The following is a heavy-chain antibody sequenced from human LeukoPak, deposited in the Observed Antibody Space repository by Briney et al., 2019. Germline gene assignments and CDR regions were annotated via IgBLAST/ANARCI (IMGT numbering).Heavy chain of an antibody. CDR1: GFTPSSNY. D-gene: IGHD3-10*01. Sequence: GRPLRLSCAASGFTPSSNYMSCVRQAPGKGLEGVSVIYSGGSTYYADSVKGRFTISRHNSKNTLYLQMNSLRAEDTAVYYCAVSGSGSYSYYYYGMDVWGQGTTVTVSS. J-gene: IGHJ6*02. V-gene: IGHV3-53*04. CDR2: IYSGGST. CDR3: AVSGSGSYSYYYYGMDV.